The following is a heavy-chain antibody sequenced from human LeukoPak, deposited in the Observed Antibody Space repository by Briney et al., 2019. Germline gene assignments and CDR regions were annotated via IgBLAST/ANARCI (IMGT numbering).Heavy chain of an antibody. J-gene: IGHJ4*02. V-gene: IGHV3-30*02. CDR2: IHYDSTTE. D-gene: IGHD1-7*01. Sequence: PGGSLRLSCAASGFTFSSYWMSWVRQAPGKGLEWVAYIHYDSTTEDYADSVKGRFTISRDNSKNTLFLQMNNLRVEDMAVFYCAKDWNWAIDYWGQGTLVTVSS. CDR1: GFTFSSYW. CDR3: AKDWNWAIDY.